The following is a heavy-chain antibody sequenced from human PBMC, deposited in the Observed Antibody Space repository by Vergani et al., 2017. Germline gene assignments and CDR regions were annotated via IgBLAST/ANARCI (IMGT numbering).Heavy chain of an antibody. CDR1: GGTFSSYA. CDR3: ASTRSGYDVEAVAGHVYYYYGMDV. D-gene: IGHD5-12*01. V-gene: IGHV1-69*12. J-gene: IGHJ6*02. CDR2: IIPIFGTA. Sequence: QVQLVQSGAEVKKPGSSVKVSCKASGGTFSSYAISWVRQAPGQGLEWMGGIIPIFGTANYAQKFQGRVTITADESTSTAYMGLSSLRSEDTAVYYCASTRSGYDVEAVAGHVYYYYGMDVWGQGTTVTVSS.